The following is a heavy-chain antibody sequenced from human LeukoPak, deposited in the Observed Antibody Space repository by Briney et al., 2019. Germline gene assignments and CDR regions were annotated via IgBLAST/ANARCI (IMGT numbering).Heavy chain of an antibody. V-gene: IGHV3-21*01. D-gene: IGHD2-21*01. Sequence: GGSLRLSCAASGFTFSSYSMNWVRQAPGKGLEWVSSISSSSSYIYYADSVKGRFTISRDNAKNSLYLQMNSLRAEDTAVYYCARDDWDGSGLSDYWGQGTLVTVSS. J-gene: IGHJ4*02. CDR2: ISSSSSYI. CDR3: ARDDWDGSGLSDY. CDR1: GFTFSSYS.